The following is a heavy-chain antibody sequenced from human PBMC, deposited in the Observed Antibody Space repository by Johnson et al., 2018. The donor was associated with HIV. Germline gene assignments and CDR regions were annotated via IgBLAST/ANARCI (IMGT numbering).Heavy chain of an antibody. CDR2: INQDGSEK. Sequence: VQVVESGGGLVQPGGSLRLSCVVSEFIFSSYWMSWVRQAPGKGLEWVANINQDGSEKYYVDSTKGRFTISRDNAKNSLYLQMNSLRAEDTAVYYGARDYGDYGFVRDAFDIWGQGTMVTVSS. CDR3: ARDYGDYGFVRDAFDI. CDR1: EFIFSSYW. V-gene: IGHV3-7*01. J-gene: IGHJ3*02. D-gene: IGHD4-17*01.